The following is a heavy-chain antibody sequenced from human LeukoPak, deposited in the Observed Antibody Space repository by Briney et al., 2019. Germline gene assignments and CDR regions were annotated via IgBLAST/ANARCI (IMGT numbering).Heavy chain of an antibody. D-gene: IGHD2-15*01. CDR1: GLTFSSYS. Sequence: GGSLRLSCAASGLTFSSYSMNWVRQAPGKGLEWVSYISSGSDIAYYADSVKGRFTISRDSGENSVYLQMNSLRGEDTAVYYCARESVGLGYCSGGGCRPHMDVWGKGTTVTVSS. CDR2: ISSGSDIA. V-gene: IGHV3-48*01. CDR3: ARESVGLGYCSGGGCRPHMDV. J-gene: IGHJ6*03.